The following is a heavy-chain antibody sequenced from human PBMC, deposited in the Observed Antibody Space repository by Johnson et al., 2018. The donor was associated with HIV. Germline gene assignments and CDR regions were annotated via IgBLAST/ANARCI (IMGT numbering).Heavy chain of an antibody. Sequence: VQLVESGGGLVQPGGSLRLSCAASGFTFSDHYMDWVRQAPGKGLEWVGRTRNKANSYTTEYAASVKGRFTISRDDSINTVYLQMNSLKSEDTAVYYCATGDCSGGSCHAFDIWGQGTMVTVSS. CDR3: ATGDCSGGSCHAFDI. V-gene: IGHV3-72*01. D-gene: IGHD2-15*01. CDR2: TRNKANSYTT. J-gene: IGHJ3*02. CDR1: GFTFSDHY.